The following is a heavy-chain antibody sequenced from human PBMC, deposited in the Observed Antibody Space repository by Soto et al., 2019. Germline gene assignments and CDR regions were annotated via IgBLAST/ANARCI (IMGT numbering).Heavy chain of an antibody. D-gene: IGHD4-17*01. CDR3: ARGTQTTVTTRLFDC. CDR1: GFTFSSRW. V-gene: IGHV3-74*01. CDR2: INSDGTTI. J-gene: IGHJ4*02. Sequence: SLRLSCAAPGFTFSSRWMHWVRQAPGKGLVWVSRINSDGTTITYADSVKGRFTISRDNAKNTLYLQMNSLRAEDTAVYYCARGTQTTVTTRLFDCWGQGTLVTVSS.